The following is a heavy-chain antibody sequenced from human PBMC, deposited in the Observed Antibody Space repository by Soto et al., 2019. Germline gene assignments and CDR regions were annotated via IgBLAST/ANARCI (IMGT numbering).Heavy chain of an antibody. V-gene: IGHV4-34*01. CDR2: INHSGST. J-gene: IGHJ4*02. Sequence: SETLSLTCAVYGGSFSGYYWSWIRQPPGKGLEWIGEINHSGSTNYNPSLKSRVTISVDTSKNQFSLKLSSVTAADTAVYYCARGKRVVVPAAIGTNFDYWGQGTLVTVSS. CDR1: GGSFSGYY. D-gene: IGHD2-2*01. CDR3: ARGKRVVVPAAIGTNFDY.